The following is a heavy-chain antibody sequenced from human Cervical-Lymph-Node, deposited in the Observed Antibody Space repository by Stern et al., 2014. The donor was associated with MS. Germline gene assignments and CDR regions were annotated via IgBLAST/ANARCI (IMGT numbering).Heavy chain of an antibody. Sequence: VQLVESGAEVKKPGSSVKVSCKASGDTFSIYGISWVRQVPGQGLEWMGGIIPIFGATNYAQKLQGRVTITADESTSTAYMELSSLRSEDTAVYYCARDVTPNSNGYYGYFDYWGQGTLVTVSS. CDR2: IIPIFGAT. CDR3: ARDVTPNSNGYYGYFDY. D-gene: IGHD3-22*01. CDR1: GDTFSIYG. J-gene: IGHJ4*02. V-gene: IGHV1-69*01.